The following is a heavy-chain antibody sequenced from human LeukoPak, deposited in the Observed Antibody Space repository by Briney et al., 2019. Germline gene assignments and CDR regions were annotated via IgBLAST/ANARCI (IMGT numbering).Heavy chain of an antibody. CDR3: ARRWNYGRNYYIDV. CDR2: INDSGRA. D-gene: IGHD1-7*01. J-gene: IGHJ6*03. V-gene: IGHV4-34*01. CDR1: GGSFSNYC. Sequence: SETLSLTCAVYGGSFSNYCWSWIRQPPGRGLEWIGEINDSGRANYNPSLMSRVTVSVDTSKNQFSLRLTSVTATDTAVYYCARRWNYGRNYYIDVWGNGATVSVSS.